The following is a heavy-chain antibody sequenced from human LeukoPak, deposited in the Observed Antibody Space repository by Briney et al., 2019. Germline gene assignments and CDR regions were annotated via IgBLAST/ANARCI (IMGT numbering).Heavy chain of an antibody. J-gene: IGHJ4*02. V-gene: IGHV3-23*01. Sequence: GGSLRLSCAASGFTFSSCAMSWVRQAPGKGLEWVSAISGSGGSTYYADSVKGRFTISRDNSKNTLYLQMNSLRAEDTAVYYCAKAFDYYDSSGDAFDYWGQGTLVTVSS. D-gene: IGHD3-22*01. CDR3: AKAFDYYDSSGDAFDY. CDR1: GFTFSSCA. CDR2: ISGSGGST.